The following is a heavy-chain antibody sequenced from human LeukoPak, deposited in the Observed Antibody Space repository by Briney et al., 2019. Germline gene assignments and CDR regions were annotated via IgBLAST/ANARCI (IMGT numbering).Heavy chain of an antibody. CDR3: AKGLGSFDAFDI. D-gene: IGHD1-26*01. CDR1: GFTFSSYA. CDR2: IRYDGSNK. V-gene: IGHV3-30*02. Sequence: PGGSLRLSCAASGFTFSSYAMHWFRQAPGKGLEWVAFIRYDGSNKYYADSVKGRFTISRDNSKNTLYLQMNSLRAEDTAVYYCAKGLGSFDAFDIWGQGTMVTVSS. J-gene: IGHJ3*02.